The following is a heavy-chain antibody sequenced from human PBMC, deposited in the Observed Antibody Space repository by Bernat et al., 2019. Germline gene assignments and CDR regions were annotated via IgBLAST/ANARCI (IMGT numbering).Heavy chain of an antibody. J-gene: IGHJ3*02. CDR1: GFTFSSYA. V-gene: IGHV3-23*04. Sequence: EVQLVESGGGLVQPGGSLRLSCAASGFTFSSYAMSWVRQAPGKGLEWVSAISGSGGSTYYADSVKGRFTISRDNSKNTVYLQMNSLRADDTAIYYCARDITMIQGATGAFDIWGQGTMVTVSS. CDR2: ISGSGGST. D-gene: IGHD3-10*01. CDR3: ARDITMIQGATGAFDI.